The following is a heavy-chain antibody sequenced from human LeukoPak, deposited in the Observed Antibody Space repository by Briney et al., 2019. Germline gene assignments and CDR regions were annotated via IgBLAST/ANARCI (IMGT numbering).Heavy chain of an antibody. J-gene: IGHJ4*02. D-gene: IGHD3-22*01. Sequence: PSETLSLTCAVYGGSFSSYYWSWIRQPPGKGLEWIGYIYYSGSTNYNPSLKSRVTISVDTSKNQFSLKLSSVTAADTAVYYCASSDYYDSSGYNYWGQGTLVTVSS. V-gene: IGHV4-59*01. CDR3: ASSDYYDSSGYNY. CDR1: GGSFSSYY. CDR2: IYYSGST.